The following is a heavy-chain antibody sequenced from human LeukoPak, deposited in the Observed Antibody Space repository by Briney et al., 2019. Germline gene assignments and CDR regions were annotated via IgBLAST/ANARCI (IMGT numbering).Heavy chain of an antibody. V-gene: IGHV3-48*01. D-gene: IGHD4-23*01. CDR2: ISSSSSTI. Sequence: PGGSLRLSCAASGFTVSSYSMNWVRQAPGRGREWVSYISSSSSTIYYADSVKGRFPISRDNAKTSLYLQMNSLRAEDTALYYCAKVQAVVTGGFDYWGQGTLVTVSS. CDR3: AKVQAVVTGGFDY. J-gene: IGHJ4*02. CDR1: GFTVSSYS.